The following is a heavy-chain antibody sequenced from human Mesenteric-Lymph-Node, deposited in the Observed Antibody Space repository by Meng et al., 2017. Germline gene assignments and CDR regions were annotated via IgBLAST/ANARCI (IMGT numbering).Heavy chain of an antibody. J-gene: IGHJ4*02. D-gene: IGHD4-23*01. Sequence: EVQLVVSGGVSVQPGVSLRLSCAASGFTFSSYVMYWVRQAPGKGLEWVSRINNDGRSTGYADSVKGRFTISRENAKNTLYLQMNSLRAEDTAVYYCARNYDGGVDYWGQGTLVTVSS. CDR2: INNDGRST. CDR3: ARNYDGGVDY. CDR1: GFTFSSYV. V-gene: IGHV3-74*01.